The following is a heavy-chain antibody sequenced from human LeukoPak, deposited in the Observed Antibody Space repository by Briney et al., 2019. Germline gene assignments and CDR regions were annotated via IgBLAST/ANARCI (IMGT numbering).Heavy chain of an antibody. J-gene: IGHJ3*02. CDR2: IVVGSGNT. CDR3: AADSQYDFWSGPMTKNAFDI. Sequence: SVKVSCKASGFTFTSSAMQWVRQARGQRLEWIGWIVVGSGNTNYAQKFQERVTITRDMSTSTAYMELSSLRSEDTAVYYCAADSQYDFWSGPMTKNAFDIWGQGTMVTVSS. V-gene: IGHV1-58*02. CDR1: GFTFTSSA. D-gene: IGHD3-3*01.